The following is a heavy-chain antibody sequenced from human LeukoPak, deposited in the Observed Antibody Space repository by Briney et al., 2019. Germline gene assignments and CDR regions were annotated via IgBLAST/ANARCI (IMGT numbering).Heavy chain of an antibody. CDR2: IYYSGST. V-gene: IGHV4-59*08. CDR1: SGSISSYY. Sequence: SETLSLTCTVSSGSISSYYWSWIRQPPGKGLEWIGYIYYSGSTNYNPSLKSRVTISVDTSKNQFSLKLSSVTAADTAVYYCARHTYSSSFIGDSDYWGQGTLVTVSS. D-gene: IGHD6-13*01. J-gene: IGHJ4*02. CDR3: ARHTYSSSFIGDSDY.